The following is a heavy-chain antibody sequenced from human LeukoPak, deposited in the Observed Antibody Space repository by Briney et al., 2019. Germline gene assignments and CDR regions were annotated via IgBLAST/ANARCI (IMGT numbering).Heavy chain of an antibody. V-gene: IGHV3-20*04. CDR3: ARDTAMVDFDY. CDR1: GFTFDDYG. Sequence: GGTLRLSCAASGFTFDDYGMSWVRQAPGKGLEWVSGINWNGGSTGYADSVKGRFTISRDNAKNSLYLQMNSLRAEDTALYYCARDTAMVDFDYWGQGTLVTVSS. J-gene: IGHJ4*02. CDR2: INWNGGST. D-gene: IGHD5-18*01.